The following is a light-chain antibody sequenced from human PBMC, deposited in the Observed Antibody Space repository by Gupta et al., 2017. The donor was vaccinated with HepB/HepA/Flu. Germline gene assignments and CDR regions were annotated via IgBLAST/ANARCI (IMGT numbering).Light chain of an antibody. Sequence: DIQMSQSPSSLSASVGDRVNITCRASHNINDYLNWYRQGPGKAPELLIYVASSLQSGVPSRFSGSGSGTDFTLTVTSLQPEDFATYYCQQTHKLPRTFGHGTKVDI. J-gene: IGKJ3*01. CDR2: VAS. CDR1: HNINDY. V-gene: IGKV1-39*01. CDR3: QQTHKLPRT.